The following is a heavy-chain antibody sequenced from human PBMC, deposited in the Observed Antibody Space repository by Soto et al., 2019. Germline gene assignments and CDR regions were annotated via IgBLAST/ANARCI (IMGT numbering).Heavy chain of an antibody. CDR2: IYHSGIT. J-gene: IGHJ5*02. V-gene: IGHV4-30-4*01. CDR1: GDSISSGNYY. Sequence: QVHLQESGPGVVKPSQTLSLTCTVSGDSISSGNYYWSWLRQSPGKGLECIGHIYHSGITYYNPSLESRITISVEPSKNQFSWNLTSVTDADTSVYYCARGSAETGLYCLFDPWCQGTLLTVSS. D-gene: IGHD6-13*01. CDR3: ARGSAETGLYCLFDP.